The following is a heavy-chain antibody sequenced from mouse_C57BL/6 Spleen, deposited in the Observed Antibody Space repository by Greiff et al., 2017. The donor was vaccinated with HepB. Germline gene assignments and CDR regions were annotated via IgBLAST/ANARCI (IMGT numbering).Heavy chain of an antibody. CDR1: GYAFSSSW. J-gene: IGHJ2*01. CDR2: IYPGDGDT. D-gene: IGHD1-1*01. CDR3: AKYYGSSYGFDY. Sequence: VQLQQSGPELVKPGASVKISCKASGYAFSSSWMNWVKQRPGKGLEWIGRIYPGDGDTNYNGKFKGKATLTADKSSSTAYMQLSSLTSEDSAVYFCAKYYGSSYGFDYWGQGTTLTVSS. V-gene: IGHV1-82*01.